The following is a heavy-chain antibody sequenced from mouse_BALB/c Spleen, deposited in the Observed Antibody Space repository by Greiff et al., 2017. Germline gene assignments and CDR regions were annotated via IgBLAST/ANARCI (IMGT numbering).Heavy chain of an antibody. V-gene: IGHV1-7*01. CDR2: INPSTGYT. CDR3: ARAYGNYGWFAY. D-gene: IGHD2-1*01. J-gene: IGHJ3*01. Sequence: QVHVKQSGAELAKPGASVKMSCKASGYTFTSYWMHWVKQRPGQGLEWIGYINPSTGYTEYNQKFKDKATLTADKSSSTAYMQLSSLTSEDSAVYYCARAYGNYGWFAYWGQGTLVTVSA. CDR1: GYTFTSYW.